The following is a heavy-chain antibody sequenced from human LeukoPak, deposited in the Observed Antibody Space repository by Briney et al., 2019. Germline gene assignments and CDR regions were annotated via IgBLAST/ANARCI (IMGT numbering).Heavy chain of an antibody. CDR1: SGSFSGYY. CDR3: ATRAGHYYDSSGYYYYGMDV. J-gene: IGHJ6*02. D-gene: IGHD3-22*01. V-gene: IGHV4-34*01. CDR2: INHSGST. Sequence: SETLSLTCAVYSGSFSGYYWSWIRQPPGKGLDWIGEINHSGSTNYNPSLKSRVTISVDTSKKQFSLKLSSVTAADTAVYYCATRAGHYYDSSGYYYYGMDVWGQGTTVTVSS.